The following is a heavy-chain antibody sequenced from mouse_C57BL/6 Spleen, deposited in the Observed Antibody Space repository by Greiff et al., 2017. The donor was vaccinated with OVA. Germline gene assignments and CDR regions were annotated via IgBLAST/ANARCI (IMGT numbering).Heavy chain of an antibody. V-gene: IGHV1-76*01. CDR3: ARGDDYALYYAMDY. CDR2: IYPGSGNT. J-gene: IGHJ4*01. D-gene: IGHD2-4*01. Sequence: QVQLQQSGAELVRPGASVKLSCKASGYTFTDYYINWVKQRPGQGLEWIARIYPGSGNTYYNEKFKGKATLTAEKSSSTAYMQLSSLTSEDSAVYFCARGDDYALYYAMDYWGQGTSVTVSS. CDR1: GYTFTDYY.